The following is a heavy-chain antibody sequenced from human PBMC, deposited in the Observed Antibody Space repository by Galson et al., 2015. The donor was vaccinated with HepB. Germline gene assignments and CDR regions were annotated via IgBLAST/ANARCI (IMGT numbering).Heavy chain of an antibody. CDR1: GFTFSNYW. V-gene: IGHV3-7*01. J-gene: IGHJ4*02. CDR3: ARFSTIYSLDF. CDR2: IKEDGSEK. Sequence: SLRLSCAASGFTFSNYWMSWVRQAPGKGLEWVANIKEDGSEKYYVDSVKGRFTISSDNAKKTLYLQMNSLRADDTAIYYCARFSTIYSLDFWGQGTPVTVSS. D-gene: IGHD2/OR15-2a*01.